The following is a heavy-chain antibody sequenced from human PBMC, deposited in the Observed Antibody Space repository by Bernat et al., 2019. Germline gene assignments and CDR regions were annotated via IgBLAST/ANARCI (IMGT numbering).Heavy chain of an antibody. Sequence: QLQLQESGPGLVKPSETLSLTCTVSGGSISSGGYYWSWIRQHPGKGLEWIGYIYYSGSTYYNPSLKSRVTISVETSKNQFSLKLSSVTAADTAVYYCARDSPAAGAENWGQGTLVTVSS. CDR3: ARDSPAAGAEN. J-gene: IGHJ4*02. CDR1: GGSISSGGYY. CDR2: IYYSGST. V-gene: IGHV4-31*03. D-gene: IGHD6-13*01.